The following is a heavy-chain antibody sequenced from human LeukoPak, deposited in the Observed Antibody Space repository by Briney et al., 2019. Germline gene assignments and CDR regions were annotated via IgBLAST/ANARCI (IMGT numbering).Heavy chain of an antibody. V-gene: IGHV4-34*01. CDR1: GGSFSGYY. CDR3: ARANQGYSYGYVWFDP. D-gene: IGHD5-18*01. Sequence: PSETLSLTCAVYGGSFSGYYWSWIRQPPGKGLEWIGSIYHSGSTYYNPSLKSRVTISVDMSKNQFSLKLSSVTAADTAVYYCARANQGYSYGYVWFDPWGQGTLVTVSS. CDR2: IYHSGST. J-gene: IGHJ5*02.